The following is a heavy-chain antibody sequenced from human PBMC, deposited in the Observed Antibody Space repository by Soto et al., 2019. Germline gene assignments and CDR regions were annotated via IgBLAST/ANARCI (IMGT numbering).Heavy chain of an antibody. J-gene: IGHJ5*02. CDR1: GGSISSSNW. CDR3: ARGIGEYQLLSPWFAP. V-gene: IGHV4-4*02. D-gene: IGHD2-2*01. Sequence: QVQLQESGPGLVKPSGTLSLTCAVSGGSISSSNWWSWVRQPPGKGLEWIGDIYHSGSTNYNPSLNSRVTISVDKSKNQFSLKLSSVTAAETAVYCARGIGEYQLLSPWFAPWGQGTLVTVSS. CDR2: IYHSGST.